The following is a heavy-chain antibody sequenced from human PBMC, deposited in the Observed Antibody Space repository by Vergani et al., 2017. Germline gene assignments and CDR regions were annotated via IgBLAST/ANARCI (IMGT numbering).Heavy chain of an antibody. J-gene: IGHJ5*02. V-gene: IGHV3-33*01. Sequence: QVQLVESGGGVVQPGRSLRLSCAASGFTFSSYGMHWVRQAPGKGLEWVAVIWYDGSNKYYADSVKGRFTISRDNSKNTLYLQMNSLRAEDTAVYYCARDGGRFLEWSNWFDPWGQGTLVTVSS. D-gene: IGHD3-3*01. CDR1: GFTFSSYG. CDR3: ARDGGRFLEWSNWFDP. CDR2: IWYDGSNK.